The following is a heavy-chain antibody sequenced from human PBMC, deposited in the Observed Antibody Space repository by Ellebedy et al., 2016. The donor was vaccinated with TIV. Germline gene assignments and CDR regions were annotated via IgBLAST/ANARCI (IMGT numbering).Heavy chain of an antibody. J-gene: IGHJ4*02. CDR3: ARQGHSSGWYVGEYYFDY. V-gene: IGHV4-39*01. CDR1: GGSISSSSYY. Sequence: MPSETLSLTCTVSGGSISSSSYYWGWIRQPPWKGLEWIGSIYYSGSTYYNPSLKSRVTISVDTSKNQFSLKLSSVTAADTAAYYCARQGHSSGWYVGEYYFDYWGQGTLVTVYS. D-gene: IGHD6-19*01. CDR2: IYYSGST.